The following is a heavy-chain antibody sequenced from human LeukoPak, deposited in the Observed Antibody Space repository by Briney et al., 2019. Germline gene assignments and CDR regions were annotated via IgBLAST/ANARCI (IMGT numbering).Heavy chain of an antibody. V-gene: IGHV4-4*07. CDR2: IYSSGST. Sequence: SETLSLTCTVSGGPISGYYWSWIRQPAGKGLEGIGLIYSSGSTNYNPSLERRVTMSVDTFKHQFSLKLTSVTAADTAVYHCARDMHSFGYYFDYWGQGILVTVSS. J-gene: IGHJ4*02. CDR1: GGPISGYY. D-gene: IGHD5-18*01. CDR3: ARDMHSFGYYFDY.